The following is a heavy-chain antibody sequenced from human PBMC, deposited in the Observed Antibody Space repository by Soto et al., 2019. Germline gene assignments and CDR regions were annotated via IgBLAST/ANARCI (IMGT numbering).Heavy chain of an antibody. CDR1: GITFSTYA. J-gene: IGHJ5*02. D-gene: IGHD5-12*01. Sequence: QVQLVQSGAEVKKPGASVKVSCKASGITFSTYAIHWVRQAPGQRLEWMGWINAGNGNTRYSQKFQGRVTLTRDTSASTVYMVLSSLRPEDTAIYYCASAISGYVTWGQGTLVNVSS. CDR3: ASAISGYVT. CDR2: INAGNGNT. V-gene: IGHV1-3*01.